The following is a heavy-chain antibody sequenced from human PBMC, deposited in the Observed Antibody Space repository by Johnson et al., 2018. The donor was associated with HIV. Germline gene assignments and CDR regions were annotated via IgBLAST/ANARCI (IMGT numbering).Heavy chain of an antibody. CDR1: GFTFSTYG. CDR3: AKGGSAVAVAFDI. V-gene: IGHV3-30*18. Sequence: QVQLVESGGGVVQPGRSLRLSCAASGFTFSTYGMHWVRQAPGKGLEWLAIISYDGSNKYYADSLMGRFTISRDNSKNTLYLQMNSLRAEDTAVYYCAKGGSAVAVAFDIWGQGTMVTVSS. D-gene: IGHD6-19*01. CDR2: ISYDGSNK. J-gene: IGHJ3*02.